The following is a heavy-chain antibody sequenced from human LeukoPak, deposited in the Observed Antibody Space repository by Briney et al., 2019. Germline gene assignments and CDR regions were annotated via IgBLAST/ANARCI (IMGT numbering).Heavy chain of an antibody. D-gene: IGHD3-10*01. J-gene: IGHJ4*02. V-gene: IGHV3-48*04. Sequence: PGGSLRLSCAASGFTFSSYWMSWVRQAPGKGLEWVSYISSSGSTIYYADSVKGRFTISRDNAKNSLYLQMNSLRAEDTAVYYCARERGYGSGSYSDYWGQGTLVTVSS. CDR3: ARERGYGSGSYSDY. CDR2: ISSSGSTI. CDR1: GFTFSSYW.